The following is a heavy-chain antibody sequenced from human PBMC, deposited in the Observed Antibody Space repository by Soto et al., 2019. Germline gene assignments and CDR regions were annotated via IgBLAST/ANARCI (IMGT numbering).Heavy chain of an antibody. Sequence: PGESLRLSCAASGLTVSKNYMIWVRQAPGKRLEWVSVLYSDGRIYYADSVKGRFIFSRDNSKNTLYLQLNGLRSEDTAIYYCTRGLLSPTASGWYYLDLWGQGMLVTVSS. J-gene: IGHJ4*01. V-gene: IGHV3-66*01. CDR3: TRGLLSPTASGWYYLDL. CDR2: LYSDGRI. CDR1: GLTVSKNY. D-gene: IGHD6-19*01.